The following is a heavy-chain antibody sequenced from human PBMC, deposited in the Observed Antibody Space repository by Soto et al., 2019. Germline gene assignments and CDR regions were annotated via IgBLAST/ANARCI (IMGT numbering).Heavy chain of an antibody. Sequence: EVQLLESGGGLVQPGGSLRLSCAASGFTFSNYVMNWVRQAPGKGLEWVSTISYSADKTFYADSVKGRFTISRDNSRDTLFLQMNSLRADDAAVYFCARRARTATTNWCAFDIWGQGTMVTVSS. J-gene: IGHJ3*02. CDR1: GFTFSNYV. V-gene: IGHV3-23*01. CDR3: ARRARTATTNWCAFDI. CDR2: ISYSADKT. D-gene: IGHD1-7*01.